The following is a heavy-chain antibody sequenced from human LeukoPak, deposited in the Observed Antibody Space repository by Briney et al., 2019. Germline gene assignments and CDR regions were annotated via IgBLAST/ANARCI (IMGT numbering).Heavy chain of an antibody. CDR3: ARDTHRSGDCYDY. CDR1: GYTFTSYY. Sequence: ASVKVSCKASGYTFTSYYMHWVRQAPGQGLEWMGTINPSGGSTSYAQKLQDRVTMTTDTSTSTAYMELRSLRSDDTAVYYCARDTHRSGDCYDYWGQGTLVTVSS. V-gene: IGHV1-46*01. J-gene: IGHJ4*02. CDR2: INPSGGST. D-gene: IGHD2-15*01.